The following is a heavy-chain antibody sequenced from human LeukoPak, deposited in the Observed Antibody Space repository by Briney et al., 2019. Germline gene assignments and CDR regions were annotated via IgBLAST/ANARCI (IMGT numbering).Heavy chain of an antibody. J-gene: IGHJ4*02. CDR1: GFTFSSYG. Sequence: GGSLRLSCAASGFTFSSYGMHWVRQAPGNGLEWVAFIRFTISRDNSKNTLYLQMNSLRAEDTAVYYCAKDTYSSSSVIDYWGQGTLVTVSS. CDR3: AKDTYSSSSVIDY. V-gene: IGHV3-30*02. D-gene: IGHD6-6*01.